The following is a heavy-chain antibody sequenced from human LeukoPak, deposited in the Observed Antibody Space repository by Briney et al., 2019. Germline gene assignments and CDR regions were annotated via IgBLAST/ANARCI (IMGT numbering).Heavy chain of an antibody. CDR3: ARRRVLLWFGELFRATYIDY. D-gene: IGHD3-10*01. CDR1: GGSFSGYY. J-gene: IGHJ4*02. Sequence: SETLSLTCAVYGGSFSGYYWSWIRQPPGKGLEWIGEINHSGSTNYNPSLKSRVTISVDTSKNQFSLKLSSVTAADTAVYYCARRRVLLWFGELFRATYIDYWGQGTLVTVSS. CDR2: INHSGST. V-gene: IGHV4-34*01.